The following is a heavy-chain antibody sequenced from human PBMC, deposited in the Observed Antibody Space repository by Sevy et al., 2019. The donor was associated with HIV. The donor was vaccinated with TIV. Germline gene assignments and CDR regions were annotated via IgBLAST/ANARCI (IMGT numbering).Heavy chain of an antibody. V-gene: IGHV3-20*04. CDR2: INWKADNT. Sequence: GGSLRLSCAASGFTFSDHAMSWVRQTPGRGLEWVSCINWKADNTGYGDSLKGRFTISRDNAKNSLYLQIHSLRAEDSALYYCARSAYYYDSTGYGPLDLWGQGTMVTVSS. CDR3: ARSAYYYDSTGYGPLDL. D-gene: IGHD3-22*01. J-gene: IGHJ3*01. CDR1: GFTFSDHA.